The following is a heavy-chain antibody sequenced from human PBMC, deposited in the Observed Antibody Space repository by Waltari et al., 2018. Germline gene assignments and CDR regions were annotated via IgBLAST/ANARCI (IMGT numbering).Heavy chain of an antibody. Sequence: EVQLLESGGGLVQPGGSLRLSCTTYGFPFSYTAMSWSCQAPGEGLQWVSTLRGSGGASFYADSVKGRFTISRDNSKNTLYLQLNSLRAEDTATYFCAKISDDGGHHYMRGAFDIWGRGTAVTVSS. CDR1: GFPFSYTA. V-gene: IGHV3-23*01. CDR3: AKISDDGGHHYMRGAFDI. CDR2: LRGSGGAS. J-gene: IGHJ3*02. D-gene: IGHD3-22*01.